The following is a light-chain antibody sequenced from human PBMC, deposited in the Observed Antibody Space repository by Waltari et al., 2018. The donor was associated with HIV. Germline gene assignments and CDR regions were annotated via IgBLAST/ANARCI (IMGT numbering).Light chain of an antibody. V-gene: IGLV2-14*01. Sequence: QSALTQPASVSGSPGQSITISCTGTSSDVGAYNYVSWYQQHPDKAPKLIIYEVTNRPLGISNRFSGSKSSNTASLTISGLRAEDEADYYCASYTGTYIPVIFGGGTKLTVL. CDR3: ASYTGTYIPVI. J-gene: IGLJ2*01. CDR1: SSDVGAYNY. CDR2: EVT.